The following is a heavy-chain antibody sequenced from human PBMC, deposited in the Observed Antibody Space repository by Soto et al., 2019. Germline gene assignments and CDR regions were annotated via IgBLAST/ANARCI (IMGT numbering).Heavy chain of an antibody. CDR2: ISSGTSYT. CDR3: ARSVVSSTRFDP. Sequence: GGSLRLSCAASGFTLSDSSMNWIRQAPGKGLEWVSYISSGTSYTNYADSVKGRFTISRDNAKNSLFLHMNSLRAEDTAVYYCARSVVSSTRFDPWDQGTPVTVSS. J-gene: IGHJ5*02. CDR1: GFTLSDSS. V-gene: IGHV3-11*06. D-gene: IGHD6-13*01.